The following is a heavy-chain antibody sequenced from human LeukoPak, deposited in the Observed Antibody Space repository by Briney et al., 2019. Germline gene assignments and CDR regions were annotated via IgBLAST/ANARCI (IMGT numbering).Heavy chain of an antibody. Sequence: SETLSLTCTVSGDSISSYYWSWIRQPAGKGLEWIGRIYTSGSTNSNPSLKGRVTMSVDTSKNQFSLKLTSVTAADTAVYFCASTYSLYDAFDIWGQGTMVTVSS. CDR2: IYTSGST. V-gene: IGHV4-4*07. CDR3: ASTYSLYDAFDI. J-gene: IGHJ3*02. D-gene: IGHD1-26*01. CDR1: GDSISSYY.